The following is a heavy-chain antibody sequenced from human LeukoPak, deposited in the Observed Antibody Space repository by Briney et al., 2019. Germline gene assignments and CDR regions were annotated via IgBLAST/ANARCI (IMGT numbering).Heavy chain of an antibody. Sequence: ASVKVSCKASGYTFTSYYMHWVRQAPGQGLEWMGIINPSGGSTSYAQKFQGRVTMTRDTSTSTVYMELSSLRSEDTAVYYCAREDDIVVVAGYSSSSAYWGQGTLVTVSS. V-gene: IGHV1-46*01. CDR1: GYTFTSYY. J-gene: IGHJ4*02. CDR3: AREDDIVVVAGYSSSSAY. CDR2: INPSGGST. D-gene: IGHD6-13*01.